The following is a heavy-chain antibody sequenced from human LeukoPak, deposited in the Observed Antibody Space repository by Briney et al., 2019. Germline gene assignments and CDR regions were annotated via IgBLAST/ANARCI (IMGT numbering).Heavy chain of an antibody. V-gene: IGHV1-69*13. Sequence: SVKVSCKASGYTFTSYGISWVRQAPGQGLEWMGGIIPIFGTANYAQKFQGRVTITADESTSTAYMELSSLRSEDTAVYYCATNPNVYCSGGSCPNYYYYYMDVWGKGTTVTISS. CDR3: ATNPNVYCSGGSCPNYYYYYMDV. J-gene: IGHJ6*03. CDR2: IIPIFGTA. D-gene: IGHD2-15*01. CDR1: GYTFTSYG.